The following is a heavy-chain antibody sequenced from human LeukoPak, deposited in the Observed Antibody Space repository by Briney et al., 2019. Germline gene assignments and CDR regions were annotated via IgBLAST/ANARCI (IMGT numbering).Heavy chain of an antibody. CDR2: INHSGST. J-gene: IGHJ6*02. Sequence: PSETLSLTCAVYGGSFSGYYWSWIRQPPGKGLEWIGEINHSGSTNYNPSLKSRVTISVDTSKNQFSLKLSSVTAADTAVYYCARGAALSDYYYGTDVWGQGTTVTVSS. V-gene: IGHV4-34*01. D-gene: IGHD2/OR15-2a*01. CDR3: ARGAALSDYYYGTDV. CDR1: GGSFSGYY.